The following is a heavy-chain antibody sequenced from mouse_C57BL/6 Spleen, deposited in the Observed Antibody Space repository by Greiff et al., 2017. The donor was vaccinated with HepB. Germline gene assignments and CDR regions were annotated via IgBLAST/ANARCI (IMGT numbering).Heavy chain of an antibody. Sequence: QVQLQQSGPELVKPGASVKISCKASGYSFTSYYIHWVKQRPGQGLEWIGWIYPGSGNTKYNEKFKGKATLTADTSSSTAYMQLSSLTSEDSAVYYCARGGYYPLYYAMDYWGQGTSVTVSS. D-gene: IGHD2-3*01. CDR1: GYSFTSYY. CDR3: ARGGYYPLYYAMDY. CDR2: IYPGSGNT. V-gene: IGHV1-66*01. J-gene: IGHJ4*01.